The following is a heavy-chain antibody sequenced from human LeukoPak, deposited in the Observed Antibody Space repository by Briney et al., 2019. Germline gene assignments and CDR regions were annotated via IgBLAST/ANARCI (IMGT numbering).Heavy chain of an antibody. CDR2: INPNSGGT. Sequence: ASVKVSCKASGYTFTGYYMHWVRQAPGQGREWMGWINPNSGGTNYAQKFQGRVTVTRDTSISTAYMELSSLRSDDTAVYYCARGAESGREWPYYYYMDVWGEGTPVTISS. CDR3: ARGAESGREWPYYYYMDV. CDR1: GYTFTGYY. V-gene: IGHV1-2*02. D-gene: IGHD3-3*01. J-gene: IGHJ6*03.